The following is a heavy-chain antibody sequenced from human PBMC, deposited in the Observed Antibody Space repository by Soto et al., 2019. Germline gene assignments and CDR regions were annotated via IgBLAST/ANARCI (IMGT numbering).Heavy chain of an antibody. V-gene: IGHV3-23*01. Sequence: WGSLSLSSAASGFNFISYAMSWVRQAPGKGLEWVSAISGSGGSTYYADSVKGRFTISRDNSKNTLYLQMNSLRAEDTAVYYCAKAQTIVVVILDYWGQGTLVTVSS. CDR3: AKAQTIVVVILDY. D-gene: IGHD3-22*01. CDR1: GFNFISYA. CDR2: ISGSGGST. J-gene: IGHJ4*02.